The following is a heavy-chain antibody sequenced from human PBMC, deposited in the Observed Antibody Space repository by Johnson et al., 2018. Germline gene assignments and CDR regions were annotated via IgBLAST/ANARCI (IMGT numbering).Heavy chain of an antibody. Sequence: QLVQSGGGVVQPGXSLRXSCAASGFTFSSYGMHWVRQAPGKGLEWVAFISYDESNKYYADSVKGRFTISRDNSNNTLYLQMHSLRAEDTAVYYCARDVGRWNDAFDIWGQGTMVTVS. V-gene: IGHV3-30*03. CDR1: GFTFSSYG. J-gene: IGHJ3*02. CDR2: ISYDESNK. CDR3: ARDVGRWNDAFDI. D-gene: IGHD4-23*01.